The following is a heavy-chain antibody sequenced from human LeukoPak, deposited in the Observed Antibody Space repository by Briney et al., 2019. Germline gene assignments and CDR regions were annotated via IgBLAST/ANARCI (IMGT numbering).Heavy chain of an antibody. Sequence: GASVKVSCKASGGTFSSYAISWVRQAPGQGLEWMGGIIPIFGTANYAQKFQGRVTITADESTSTAYMELSSLRSEDTAVYYCARDCIAVAGTPYFDYWGQGTLVTVSS. CDR2: IIPIFGTA. J-gene: IGHJ4*02. V-gene: IGHV1-69*13. D-gene: IGHD6-19*01. CDR3: ARDCIAVAGTPYFDY. CDR1: GGTFSSYA.